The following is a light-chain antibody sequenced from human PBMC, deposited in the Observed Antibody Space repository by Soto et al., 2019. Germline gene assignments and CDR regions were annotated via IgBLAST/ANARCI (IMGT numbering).Light chain of an antibody. V-gene: IGKV1-5*03. CDR1: QSITIW. CDR2: KAS. Sequence: DIHMTQSPSTLSASVGDRVTITCRAGQSITIWLAWYQLKPGKAPKLLIYKASSLEGGVPSRFSGSGSGTEFTLTIGSLQPDDFATYCCLQYNSYPYTFGQGTKLEIK. J-gene: IGKJ2*01. CDR3: LQYNSYPYT.